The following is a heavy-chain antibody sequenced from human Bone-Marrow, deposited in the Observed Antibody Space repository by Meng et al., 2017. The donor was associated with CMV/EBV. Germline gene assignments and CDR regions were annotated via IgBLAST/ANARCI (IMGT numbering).Heavy chain of an antibody. Sequence: GESLKISCAASGFTFSSYSMNWVRQAPGKGLEWVAVIWYDGSDKYYADSVKGRFTISRDNSKNTLYLQMNSLRAEDTAVYYCAKGSGRGGATYNAFDIWGQGTMVTVSS. J-gene: IGHJ3*02. CDR1: GFTFSSYS. V-gene: IGHV3-33*06. D-gene: IGHD3-10*01. CDR2: IWYDGSDK. CDR3: AKGSGRGGATYNAFDI.